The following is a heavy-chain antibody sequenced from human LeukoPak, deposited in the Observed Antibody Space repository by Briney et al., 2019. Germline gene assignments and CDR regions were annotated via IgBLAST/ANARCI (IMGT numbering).Heavy chain of an antibody. D-gene: IGHD2-15*01. CDR3: ARYGLLGISEINGFDL. J-gene: IGHJ3*01. CDR1: GGSISSTIHY. V-gene: IGHV4-39*07. CDR2: MYYSGST. Sequence: SESLSLTCAVSGGSISSTIHYWAWIRQSPGKGLEWIGSMYYSGSTYYNSSVKSRVTLSLDRSESQFSLKLRSVTAADTAVYYCARYGLLGISEINGFDLWGQGTMVTVSS.